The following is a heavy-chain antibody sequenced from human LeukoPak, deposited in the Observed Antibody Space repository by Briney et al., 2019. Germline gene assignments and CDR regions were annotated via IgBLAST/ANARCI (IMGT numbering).Heavy chain of an antibody. CDR2: ISGDGSRT. D-gene: IGHD4-17*01. CDR1: GFTFSSHA. CDR3: AKVDGEGADY. V-gene: IGHV3-23*01. Sequence: GGSLRLSCAVSGFTFSSHAMNWVRQAPGKGLEWVSSISGDGSRTYYAASVKGRFTISRDNPKNTLYLQMNSLRAEDTAVYYCAKVDGEGADYWGQGTLVTVSS. J-gene: IGHJ4*02.